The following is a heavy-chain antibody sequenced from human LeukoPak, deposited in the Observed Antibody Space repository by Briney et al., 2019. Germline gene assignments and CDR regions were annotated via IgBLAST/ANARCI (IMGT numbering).Heavy chain of an antibody. CDR1: GFTFSSYS. Sequence: MPGGSLRLSCAASGFTFSSYSVNWVRQAPGKGLEWVSSISSSSSYMYYADSVKGRFTISRDNAKNSLYLQMNSLRAEDTAVYYCARDPYDYGDYGWFDPWGQGTLVTVSS. CDR3: ARDPYDYGDYGWFDP. D-gene: IGHD4-17*01. V-gene: IGHV3-21*01. CDR2: ISSSSSYM. J-gene: IGHJ5*02.